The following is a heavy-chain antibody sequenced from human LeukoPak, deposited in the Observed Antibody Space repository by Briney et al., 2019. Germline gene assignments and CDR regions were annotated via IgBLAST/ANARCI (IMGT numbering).Heavy chain of an antibody. D-gene: IGHD2-2*01. CDR2: IIPIFGTA. Sequence: SVKVSCKASGGTFSSYAISWVRQAPGQGLEWMGGIIPIFGTANYAQKFQGRVTITADESTSTAYMELSSLRSEDTAVYYCARDRCSSTSCYPPDASDIWGQGTMVTVSS. J-gene: IGHJ3*02. CDR1: GGTFSSYA. CDR3: ARDRCSSTSCYPPDASDI. V-gene: IGHV1-69*13.